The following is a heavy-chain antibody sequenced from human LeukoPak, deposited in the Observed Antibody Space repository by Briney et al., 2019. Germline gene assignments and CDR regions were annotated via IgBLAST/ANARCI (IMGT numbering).Heavy chain of an antibody. Sequence: GESLKFSCKGSGYTFTSNWIGWVRHMPGKGLEWMGIIYPGDSETVYSPSLEGKVTMSMDKSTSTAYLQWSSLKAADTAIYYCARREEGGHAAYFDYWGQGTLVTVSS. CDR3: ARREEGGHAAYFDY. V-gene: IGHV5-51*01. CDR1: GYTFTSNW. CDR2: IYPGDSET. D-gene: IGHD2-15*01. J-gene: IGHJ4*02.